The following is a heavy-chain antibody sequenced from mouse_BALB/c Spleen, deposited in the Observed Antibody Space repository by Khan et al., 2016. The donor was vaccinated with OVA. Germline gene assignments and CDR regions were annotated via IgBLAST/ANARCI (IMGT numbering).Heavy chain of an antibody. J-gene: IGHJ1*01. CDR2: INTYTGEP. CDR3: ARGASYWYFDV. V-gene: IGHV9-1*02. Sequence: QSQLVQSGPELKKPGETVKISCKASAYTFTNYGMNWVKQAPGKGLKWMGWINTYTGEPTYTDDFKGRFAFSLETSASTAYLQINNLKNEDMATYFCARGASYWYFDVWGAGTTVTVSS. CDR1: AYTFTNYG.